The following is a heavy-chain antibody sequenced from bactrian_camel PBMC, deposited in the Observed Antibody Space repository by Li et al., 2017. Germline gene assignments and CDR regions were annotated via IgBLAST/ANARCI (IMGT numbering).Heavy chain of an antibody. J-gene: IGHJ7*01. V-gene: IGHV3S55*01. CDR1: GHTYGRYS. Sequence: HVQLVESGGGSVQAGGSLRLSCAASGHTYGRYSMAWYRQAPGKGRVGVAAIDTNGSTVYVDVVKGRFTISKDNAENTLDLRMDNLKTEDSAMYYCAAGFSIPCSSGMDYWGKGTQVTVS. D-gene: IGHD3*01. CDR2: IDTNGST.